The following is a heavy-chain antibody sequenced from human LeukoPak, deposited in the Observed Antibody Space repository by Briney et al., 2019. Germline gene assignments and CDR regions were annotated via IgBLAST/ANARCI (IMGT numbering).Heavy chain of an antibody. CDR1: GDTFIDYY. Sequence: ASVKVSCKASGDTFIDYYIHWVRQAPGQGLEWMGIIHPSGDSTTYAQKFQGRVTMTRDTSTTTVYMELSSLRSEDTALYYCARDEITPRGIGLDYWGQGTLVNVSS. J-gene: IGHJ4*02. CDR3: ARDEITPRGIGLDY. CDR2: IHPSGDST. V-gene: IGHV1-46*01. D-gene: IGHD1-14*01.